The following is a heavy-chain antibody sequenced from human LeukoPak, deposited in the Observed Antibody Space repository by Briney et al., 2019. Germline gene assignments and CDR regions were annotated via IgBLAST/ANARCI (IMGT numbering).Heavy chain of an antibody. CDR1: GFTFSRYA. CDR2: ISGSGGST. J-gene: IGHJ4*02. CDR3: ASDRNYCSGGSCYSGPFDY. D-gene: IGHD2-15*01. Sequence: GGSLTLSCAASGFTFSRYAMSWVRQAPGKGLEWVSGISGSGGSTYYADSVKGRFTISRDNSKNTLYLQMNSLRAEDTAVYYCASDRNYCSGGSCYSGPFDYWGQGTLVTVSS. V-gene: IGHV3-23*01.